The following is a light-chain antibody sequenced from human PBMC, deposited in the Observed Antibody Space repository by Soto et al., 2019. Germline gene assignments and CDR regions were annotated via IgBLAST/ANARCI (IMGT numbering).Light chain of an antibody. Sequence: EIVLTQSPGTLSLSPGERATLSCRASQSVSSSYLVWYQQRPGQPPRLLIYGTSNRAAGIPDRFTGTGSGTDFTLTIYRLEPEDSAVYYCQQDGSSALTFGGGNMV. J-gene: IGKJ4*01. CDR1: QSVSSSY. CDR2: GTS. V-gene: IGKV3-20*01. CDR3: QQDGSSALT.